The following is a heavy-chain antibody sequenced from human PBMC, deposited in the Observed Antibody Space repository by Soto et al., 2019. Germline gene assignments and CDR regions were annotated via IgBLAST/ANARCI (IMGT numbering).Heavy chain of an antibody. CDR1: GFTFSSYS. Sequence: EVQLVESGGGLVKPGGSLRLSCAASGFTFSSYSMNWVRQAPGKGLEWVSSISSSSSYIYYADSVKGRFNISRDNAKNSLYLQVTGLRAEDTAVYYCVREGIAAALDNWGQGTLVTVSS. D-gene: IGHD6-13*01. CDR2: ISSSSSYI. V-gene: IGHV3-21*01. CDR3: VREGIAAALDN. J-gene: IGHJ4*02.